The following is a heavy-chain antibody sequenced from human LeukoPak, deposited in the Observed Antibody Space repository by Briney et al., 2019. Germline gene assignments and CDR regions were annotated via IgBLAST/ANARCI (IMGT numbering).Heavy chain of an antibody. V-gene: IGHV3-43*01. D-gene: IGHD5-12*01. CDR1: GFTFDDYT. J-gene: IGHJ2*01. CDR2: FSWDGGST. Sequence: GGSLRLSCAASGFTFDDYTMHWVRQAPGKGLEWVSLFSWDGGSTYYADSVKGRFTISRDNRKNSLYLQMNSLRTEDTALYYCAKDSGYDFSGWYFDLWGRGTLVTVSS. CDR3: AKDSGYDFSGWYFDL.